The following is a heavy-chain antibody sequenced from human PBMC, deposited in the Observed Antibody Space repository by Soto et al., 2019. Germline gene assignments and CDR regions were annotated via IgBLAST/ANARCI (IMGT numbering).Heavy chain of an antibody. Sequence: SETLSLTCAVSGYSISSGYYWGWIRQPPGKGLEWIGSIYHSGSTYYNPSLKSRVTISVGTSKNQFSLKLSSVTAADTAVYYCAYRLFGSGHDYWGQGTLVTVSS. D-gene: IGHD3-16*01. CDR2: IYHSGST. CDR1: GYSISSGYY. V-gene: IGHV4-38-2*01. CDR3: AYRLFGSGHDY. J-gene: IGHJ4*02.